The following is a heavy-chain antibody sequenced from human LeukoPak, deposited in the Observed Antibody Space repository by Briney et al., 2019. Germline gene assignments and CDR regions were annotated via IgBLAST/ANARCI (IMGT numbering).Heavy chain of an antibody. J-gene: IGHJ4*02. V-gene: IGHV4-30-2*01. D-gene: IGHD3-9*01. CDR3: ARGGRYYDILTGYYPYYFDY. CDR2: IYHSGST. Sequence: SETLSLTCAVSGGSISSGGYSWSWIRQPPGKGLEWIGYIYHSGSTYYNPSLKSRVTISVDRSKNQFSLKLSSVTAADTAVHYCARGGRYYDILTGYYPYYFDYWGQGTLVTVSS. CDR1: GGSISSGGYS.